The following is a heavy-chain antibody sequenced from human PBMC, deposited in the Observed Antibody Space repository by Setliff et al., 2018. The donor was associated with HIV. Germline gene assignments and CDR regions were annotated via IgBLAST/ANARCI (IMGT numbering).Heavy chain of an antibody. J-gene: IGHJ4*02. Sequence: SETLSLTCAVSGYPISSGYYWGWIRQPPGKGLEWIGSIYHSGSTYYNPSLKSRVTISVDTSKNQFSLKLSSVTAADTAVYYCARVGGGSSDYWGQGTLVTVSS. V-gene: IGHV4-38-2*01. D-gene: IGHD6-6*01. CDR3: ARVGGGSSDY. CDR1: GYPISSGYY. CDR2: IYHSGST.